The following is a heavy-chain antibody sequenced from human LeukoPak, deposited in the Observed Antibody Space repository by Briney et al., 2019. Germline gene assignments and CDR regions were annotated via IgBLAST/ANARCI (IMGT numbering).Heavy chain of an antibody. CDR3: ARESHTYYGSGSYKY. Sequence: PSETLSLTCTVSGGSIGSYYWSWIRQPAGKGLEWVGRIYTSGSTNYNPSLKSRVTMSVDTSKNQFSLKLSSVTAADTAVYYCARESHTYYGSGSYKYWGQGTLVTVSS. V-gene: IGHV4-4*07. D-gene: IGHD3-10*01. CDR1: GGSIGSYY. CDR2: IYTSGST. J-gene: IGHJ4*02.